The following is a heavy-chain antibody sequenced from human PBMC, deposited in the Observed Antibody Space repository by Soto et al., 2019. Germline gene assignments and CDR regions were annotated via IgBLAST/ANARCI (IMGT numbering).Heavy chain of an antibody. CDR3: ASGGAAMTMIVSDAFEF. CDR1: GGTFTSYT. V-gene: IGHV1-69*02. J-gene: IGHJ3*01. Sequence: QVQLVQSGAEVKKPGSSVKVSCKSSGGTFTSYTITWVRQAPGQGLEWMGRIFPILGVTIYAPRFQGRVTITADKSTRTAYMELGSLRPEDTAMYYCASGGAAMTMIVSDAFEFWGQGTLVAVS. CDR2: IFPILGVT. D-gene: IGHD3-22*01.